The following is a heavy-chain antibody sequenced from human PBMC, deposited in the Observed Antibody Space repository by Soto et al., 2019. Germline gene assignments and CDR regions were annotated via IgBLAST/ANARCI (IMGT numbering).Heavy chain of an antibody. CDR3: AKGYDFWSGYPDSTFDY. V-gene: IGHV3-23*01. CDR1: GFTFSSYA. CDR2: ISGSGGST. J-gene: IGHJ4*02. D-gene: IGHD3-3*01. Sequence: GGSLRLSCAASGFTFSSYAMSWVRQAPGKGLEWVSAISGSGGSTYYADSGKGRFTISRDNSKNTLYLQMNSLRAEDTAVYYCAKGYDFWSGYPDSTFDYWGQGTLVTVSS.